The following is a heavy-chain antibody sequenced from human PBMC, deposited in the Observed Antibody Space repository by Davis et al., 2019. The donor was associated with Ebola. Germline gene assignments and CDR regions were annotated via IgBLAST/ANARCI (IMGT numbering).Heavy chain of an antibody. CDR2: ISSSSSYI. J-gene: IGHJ6*03. Sequence: GESLKISCAASGFTVSSNYMSWVRQAPGKGLEWVSSISSSSSYIYYADSVKGRFTISRDNAKNSLYLQMNSLRAEDTAVYYCAREGTITTGYYYMDVWGKGTTVTVSS. D-gene: IGHD3-22*01. CDR3: AREGTITTGYYYMDV. V-gene: IGHV3-21*01. CDR1: GFTVSSNY.